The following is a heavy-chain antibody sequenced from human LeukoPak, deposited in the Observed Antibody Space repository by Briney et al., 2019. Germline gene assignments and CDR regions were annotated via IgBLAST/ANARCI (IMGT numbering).Heavy chain of an antibody. CDR2: ISYDGSNK. CDR1: GFTFSSYG. Sequence: GGSLRLSCAASGFTFSSYGMHWVRQAPGKGLEWVAVISYDGSNKYYADSVKGRFTISRDNSKNTLYLQMNSLRAEDTAVYYCARASTRVAAVSVAVAGTVDFWGQGTLVTVSS. CDR3: ARASTRVAAVSVAVAGTVDF. J-gene: IGHJ4*02. V-gene: IGHV3-30*03. D-gene: IGHD6-19*01.